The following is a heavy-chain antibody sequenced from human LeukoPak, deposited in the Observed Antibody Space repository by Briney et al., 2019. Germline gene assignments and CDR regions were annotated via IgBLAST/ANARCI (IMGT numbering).Heavy chain of an antibody. Sequence: PGGSLRLSCAASGFTFSSYGMHWVRQAPGKGLEWVAVIWYDGSNKYYADSVKGRFTISRDNSKNTLYLQMNSLRAEDTAVYYCARDSGYSSSWYYYGVDVWGQGTTVTVSS. CDR2: IWYDGSNK. J-gene: IGHJ6*02. D-gene: IGHD6-13*01. CDR1: GFTFSSYG. V-gene: IGHV3-33*01. CDR3: ARDSGYSSSWYYYGVDV.